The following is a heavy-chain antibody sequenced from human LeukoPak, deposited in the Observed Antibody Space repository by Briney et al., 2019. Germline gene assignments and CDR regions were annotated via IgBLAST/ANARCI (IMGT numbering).Heavy chain of an antibody. J-gene: IGHJ6*03. D-gene: IGHD6-13*01. CDR1: GGSISSYY. CDR3: ARGHRAAAGTFYYYYYMDV. CDR2: IYYSGST. Sequence: SETLSLTCTVSGGSISSYYWSWTRQPPGKGLEWIGYIYYSGSTNYNPSLKSRVTISVDTSKNQFSLKLSSVTAADTAVYYCARGHRAAAGTFYYYYYMDVWGKGTTVTISS. V-gene: IGHV4-59*01.